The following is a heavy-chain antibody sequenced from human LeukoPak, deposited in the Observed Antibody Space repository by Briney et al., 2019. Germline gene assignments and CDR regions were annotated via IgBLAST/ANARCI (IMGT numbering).Heavy chain of an antibody. CDR1: GFTFSSYS. J-gene: IGHJ4*02. CDR3: ATPRGGATTPRFDY. V-gene: IGHV3-21*01. CDR2: ISSSSSYI. Sequence: GGSLRLSCAASGFTFSSYSMNWVRQAPGKGLEWVSPISSSSSYIYYADSVKGRFTISRDDAKNSLYLQMNSLRAEDTAVYYCATPRGGATTPRFDYWGQGTLVTVSS. D-gene: IGHD1-26*01.